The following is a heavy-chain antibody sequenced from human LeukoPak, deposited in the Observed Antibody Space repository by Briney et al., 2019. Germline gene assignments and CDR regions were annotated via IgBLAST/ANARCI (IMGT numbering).Heavy chain of an antibody. CDR2: MNPNSGNT. CDR3: ARGRGGYYDSSGYYYKKYYFDY. CDR1: GYTFTGYY. Sequence: GASVKVSCKASGYTFTGYYMHWVRQAPGQGLEWMGWMNPNSGNTGYAQKFQGRVTITRNTSISTAYMELSSLRSEDTAVYYCARGRGGYYDSSGYYYKKYYFDYWGQGTLVTVSS. J-gene: IGHJ4*02. D-gene: IGHD3-22*01. V-gene: IGHV1-8*03.